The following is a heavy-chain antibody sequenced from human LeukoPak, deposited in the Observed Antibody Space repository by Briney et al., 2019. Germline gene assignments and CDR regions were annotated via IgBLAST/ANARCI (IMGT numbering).Heavy chain of an antibody. J-gene: IGHJ6*02. D-gene: IGHD6-25*01. V-gene: IGHV3-23*05. Sequence: GRSLRLSCAASGFTFSNYAMGWVRQAPGKGLEWVSFITDSGSSTYYADSVKGRFAISRDSSKNTLSLQMNSLRVEDTGVYFCAKSSTSQRGYYGMDVWGQGTMVTVSS. CDR3: AKSSTSQRGYYGMDV. CDR2: ITDSGSST. CDR1: GFTFSNYA.